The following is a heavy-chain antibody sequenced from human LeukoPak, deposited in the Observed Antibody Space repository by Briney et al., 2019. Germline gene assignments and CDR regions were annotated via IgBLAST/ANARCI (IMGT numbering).Heavy chain of an antibody. CDR3: ARQYYDSTGYYYFDY. D-gene: IGHD3-22*01. V-gene: IGHV4-39*01. CDR1: GGSISGSSYY. J-gene: IGHJ4*02. CDR2: LYYSGSI. Sequence: PSETLSLTCTVSGGSISGSSYYWGWIRQPPGKGLEWIGSLYYSGSIYYNPSLKSRVTMSADTSKNQFSLNLSSMAAADTALYYCARQYYDSTGYYYFDYSDQGTLVTVSS.